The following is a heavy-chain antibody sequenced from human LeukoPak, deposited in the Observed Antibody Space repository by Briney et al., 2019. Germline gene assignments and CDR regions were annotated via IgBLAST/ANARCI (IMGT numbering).Heavy chain of an antibody. CDR1: GFTFSSYS. CDR2: ISSSSSTI. CDR3: ARGSCSGGSCYLDD. Sequence: GGSLRLSCAASGFTFSSYSINWVRQAPGKGLEWVSYISSSSSTIYYADSVKGRFTISRDNAKNSLYLQMNSLRAEDTAVYYCARGSCSGGSCYLDDWGQGTLVTASS. J-gene: IGHJ4*02. V-gene: IGHV3-48*01. D-gene: IGHD2-15*01.